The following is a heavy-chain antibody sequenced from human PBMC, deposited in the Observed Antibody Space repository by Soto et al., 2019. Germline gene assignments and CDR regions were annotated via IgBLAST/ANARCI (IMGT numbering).Heavy chain of an antibody. J-gene: IGHJ3*02. D-gene: IGHD2-21*01. CDR2: MNPNSGNT. V-gene: IGHV1-8*01. Sequence: QVQLVQSVAEVKKPGASVKVSCKASGYTFTSYDIHWVRKATGQGREWMGWMNPNSGNTGYAKKFKGRDTMTRNISISTAYKELSSLRSEETAVYYCARVPGGLFLNSDAFDIWGQGTMVTVSS. CDR1: GYTFTSYD. CDR3: ARVPGGLFLNSDAFDI.